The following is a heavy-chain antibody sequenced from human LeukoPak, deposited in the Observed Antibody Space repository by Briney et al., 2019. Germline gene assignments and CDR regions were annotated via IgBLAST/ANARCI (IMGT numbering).Heavy chain of an antibody. Sequence: PETLSLTCTVSGGSISSYYWSWIRQPPGKGLEWIGYIYYSGSTNYNPSLKSRVTISVDTSKNQFSLKLSSVTAADTAVYYCARLNSYGPNYYYGMDVWGQGTTVTVSS. CDR1: GGSISSYY. CDR3: ARLNSYGPNYYYGMDV. V-gene: IGHV4-59*01. J-gene: IGHJ6*02. D-gene: IGHD5-18*01. CDR2: IYYSGST.